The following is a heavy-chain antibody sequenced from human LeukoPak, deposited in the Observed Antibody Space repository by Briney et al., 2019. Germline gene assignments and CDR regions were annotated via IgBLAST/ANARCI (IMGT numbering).Heavy chain of an antibody. J-gene: IGHJ4*02. CDR2: TSGSGDST. Sequence: GGSLRLSCAASGSTSSTYAVNWVRQAPGKGLEWVSTTSGSGDSTYYADSVKGRFTISRDSSKDTLYLQMSSVRVDDTAVYYCARDRGRYYDSRGFYWGYYFDSWGQGILVTVST. CDR1: GSTSSTYA. V-gene: IGHV3-23*01. CDR3: ARDRGRYYDSRGFYWGYYFDS. D-gene: IGHD3-22*01.